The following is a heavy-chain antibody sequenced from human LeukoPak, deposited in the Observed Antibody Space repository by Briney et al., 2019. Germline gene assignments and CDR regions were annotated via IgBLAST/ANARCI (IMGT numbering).Heavy chain of an antibody. CDR2: IYPGDSDT. D-gene: IGHD3-22*01. CDR1: GYSFTSYW. V-gene: IGHV5-51*01. CDR3: ARSEPYYYDSSGYFDI. J-gene: IGHJ3*02. Sequence: GESLKISCKGSGYSFTSYWIGWVRQMPGKGLEWMGIIYPGDSDTRYSPSFQGQVTISADKSISTAYLQWSSLKASDTAMYYCARSEPYYYDSSGYFDIWGQGTMVTVSS.